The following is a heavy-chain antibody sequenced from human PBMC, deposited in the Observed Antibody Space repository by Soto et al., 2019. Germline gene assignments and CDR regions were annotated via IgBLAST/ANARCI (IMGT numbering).Heavy chain of an antibody. Sequence: SETLSLTCTVSGGSISSYYWSWIRQPPGKGLEWIGYIYYSGSTNYNPSLKSRVTISVDTSKNQFSLKLSSVTAADTAVYYCARQRGYGSGSVYYGMDVWGQGTTVTVSS. CDR1: GGSISSYY. V-gene: IGHV4-59*08. CDR2: IYYSGST. CDR3: ARQRGYGSGSVYYGMDV. D-gene: IGHD3-10*01. J-gene: IGHJ6*02.